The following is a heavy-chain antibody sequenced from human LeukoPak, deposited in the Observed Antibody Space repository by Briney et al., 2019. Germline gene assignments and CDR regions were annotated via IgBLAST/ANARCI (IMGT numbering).Heavy chain of an antibody. J-gene: IGHJ6*02. V-gene: IGHV4-34*01. CDR3: ARGRLIVVVPAARPLGYYYGMDV. Sequence: WETLSLTCAVYGGSFIGYYWSWLRQPPGKGLEWIGEINQSGSTNYNPSLKSRVTISVDTSKNQFSLKLSSVTAADTAVYYCARGRLIVVVPAARPLGYYYGMDVWGQGTTVTVSS. CDR2: INQSGST. D-gene: IGHD2-2*01. CDR1: GGSFIGYY.